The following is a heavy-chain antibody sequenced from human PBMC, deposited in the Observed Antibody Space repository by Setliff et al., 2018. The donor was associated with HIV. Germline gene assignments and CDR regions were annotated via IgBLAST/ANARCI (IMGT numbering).Heavy chain of an antibody. CDR2: INPKSGGT. V-gene: IGHV1-2*04. CDR1: EYTFTDFY. J-gene: IGHJ6*02. Sequence: GASVKVSCKASEYTFTDFYVHWVRQAPGQGLEWMGRINPKSGGTNYAQDFQGWVTVTWDSSISTSYMELRRLRNNDTAVYFCARVQGHCIGGNCYSDYYGMDVWGQGTTVTVSS. D-gene: IGHD2-15*01. CDR3: ARVQGHCIGGNCYSDYYGMDV.